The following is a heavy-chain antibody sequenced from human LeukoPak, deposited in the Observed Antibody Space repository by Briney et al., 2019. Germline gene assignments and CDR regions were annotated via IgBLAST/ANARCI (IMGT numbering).Heavy chain of an antibody. CDR2: IYHSGST. V-gene: IGHV4-38-2*02. Sequence: KPSETLSLTCTVSGYSISSGYYWGWIRQPPGKGLEWIGSIYHSGSTYYNPSLKSRVTISVDTSKNQFSLKLSSVTAADTAVYYCARVPMVRGVSSDPWGQGTLVTVSS. D-gene: IGHD3-10*01. CDR3: ARVPMVRGVSSDP. J-gene: IGHJ5*02. CDR1: GYSISSGYY.